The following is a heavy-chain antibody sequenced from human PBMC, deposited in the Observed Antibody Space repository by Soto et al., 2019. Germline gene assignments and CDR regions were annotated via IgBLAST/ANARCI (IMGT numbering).Heavy chain of an antibody. CDR1: GFTFSSYS. CDR2: ISSSSSYI. CDR3: ASWYDFWSGYYPYYFDY. D-gene: IGHD3-3*01. Sequence: GGSLRLSCAASGFTFSSYSMNWVRQAPGKGLEWVSSISSSSSYIYYADSVKGRFTISRDNAKNSLYLQMNSLRAEDTAVYYCASWYDFWSGYYPYYFDYWGQGTLVTVSS. V-gene: IGHV3-21*01. J-gene: IGHJ4*02.